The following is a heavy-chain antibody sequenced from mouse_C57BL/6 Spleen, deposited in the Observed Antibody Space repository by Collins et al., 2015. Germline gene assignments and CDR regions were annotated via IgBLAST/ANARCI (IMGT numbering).Heavy chain of an antibody. CDR3: AVDNYRYDGFAY. CDR1: GYTFTDYS. D-gene: IGHD2-14*01. Sequence: QIQLVQSGPELKKPRETVKISCKASGYTFTDYSMHWVKQAPGKGLKWMGWINTETGEPTYADDFKGRFAFSLETSASTAYLQINNLKNEDTATYFCAVDNYRYDGFAYWGQGTLVTVSA. J-gene: IGHJ3*01. CDR2: INTETGEP. V-gene: IGHV9-2-1*01.